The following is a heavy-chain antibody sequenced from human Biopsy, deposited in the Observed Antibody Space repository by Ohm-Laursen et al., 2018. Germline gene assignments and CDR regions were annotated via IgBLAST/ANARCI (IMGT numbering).Heavy chain of an antibody. D-gene: IGHD3-3*01. CDR1: GDSISSYY. Sequence: SETLSLTCTVSGDSISSYYWGWIRQPPGKGLEWIGNFYYSGSTNYNPSLKSRITMSLDRSKSQVSLRMNSVTAADTAVYYCARARIKTSGVLIPETYYFDSWGQGTLVTVSS. CDR2: FYYSGST. V-gene: IGHV4-59*01. CDR3: ARARIKTSGVLIPETYYFDS. J-gene: IGHJ4*02.